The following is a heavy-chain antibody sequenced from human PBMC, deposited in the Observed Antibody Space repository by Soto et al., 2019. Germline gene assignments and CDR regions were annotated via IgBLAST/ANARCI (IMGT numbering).Heavy chain of an antibody. J-gene: IGHJ5*02. CDR3: ASDASITMVRGVKVGWFDP. V-gene: IGHV4-31*03. CDR2: IYYSGST. CDR1: GGSISSGGYY. D-gene: IGHD3-10*01. Sequence: QVQLQESGPGLVKPSQTLSLTCTVSGGSISSGGYYWSWIRQHPGKGLEWIGYIYYSGSTYYNPSLKSRVTISVDTSKNQFSLKLSSVTAADTAVYYCASDASITMVRGVKVGWFDPWGQGTLVTVSS.